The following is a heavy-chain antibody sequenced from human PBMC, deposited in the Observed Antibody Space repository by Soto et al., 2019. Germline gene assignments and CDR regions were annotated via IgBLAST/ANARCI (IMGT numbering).Heavy chain of an antibody. CDR2: IIPIFGTA. CDR3: ARWSGRQDSGWFDP. CDR1: GGTFSSYA. V-gene: IGHV1-69*12. Sequence: QVQLVQSGAEVKKPGSSVKVSCKASGGTFSSYAISWVRQAPGQGLEWMGGIIPIFGTANYAQKFQGRVTXXAXEXXSTACMELSSLRSEDTAVYYWARWSGRQDSGWFDPWGQGALVTVSS. D-gene: IGHD3-3*01. J-gene: IGHJ5*02.